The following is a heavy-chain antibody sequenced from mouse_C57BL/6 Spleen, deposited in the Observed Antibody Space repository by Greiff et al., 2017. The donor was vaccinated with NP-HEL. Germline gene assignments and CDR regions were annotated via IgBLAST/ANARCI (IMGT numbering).Heavy chain of an antibody. Sequence: EVQRVESGGGLVKPGGSLKLSCAASGFTFSSYTMSWVRQTPEKRLEWVATISGGGGNTYYPDSVKGRFTISRDNAKNTLYLQMSSLRSEDTALYYCARPYDFYWYFDVWGTGTTVTVSS. CDR2: ISGGGGNT. CDR1: GFTFSSYT. J-gene: IGHJ1*03. CDR3: ARPYDFYWYFDV. D-gene: IGHD2-4*01. V-gene: IGHV5-9*01.